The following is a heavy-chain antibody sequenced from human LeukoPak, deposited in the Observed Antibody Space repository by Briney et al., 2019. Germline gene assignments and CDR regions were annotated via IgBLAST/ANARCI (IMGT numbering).Heavy chain of an antibody. CDR1: GYTFTSYG. CDR3: ARDQGGAEVGAPDY. V-gene: IGHV1-18*01. Sequence: GASVKVSCKASGYTFTSYGISWVRQAPGQGLEWMGWISAYNGNTNYAQKLQGRVTMTTDTSTSTAYMELRSLRSDDTAVYYCARDQGGAEVGAPDYWGQGTLVTVSS. J-gene: IGHJ4*02. D-gene: IGHD1-26*01. CDR2: ISAYNGNT.